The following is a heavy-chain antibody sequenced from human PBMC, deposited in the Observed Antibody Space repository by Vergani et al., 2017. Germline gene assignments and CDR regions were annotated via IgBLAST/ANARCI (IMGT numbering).Heavy chain of an antibody. CDR1: GVTSAGYA. V-gene: IGHV3-9*02. CDR2: ISWNSNSI. J-gene: IGHJ5*02. Sequence: EVQLGESGGGLVLPGRSLRLSCVASGVTSAGYAMHWVRQAPGKGLEWVSGISWNSNSIGYTDSVKGRFTISRDNAKNSLYLQMNSLRAEDTALYYCAKDLGTSSGGGWFDPWGQGTLVTVSS. CDR3: AKDLGTSSGGGWFDP. D-gene: IGHD6-6*01.